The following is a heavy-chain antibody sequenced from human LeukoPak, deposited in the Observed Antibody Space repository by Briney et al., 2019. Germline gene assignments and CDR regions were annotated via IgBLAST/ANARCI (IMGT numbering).Heavy chain of an antibody. Sequence: SEILSLTCTVSGGSISSYYWSWIRQPPGKGLEWIGYIYYSGSTNYNPSLKSRVTISVDTSKNQFSLKLSSVTAADTAVYYCARHVATTWDYYYGMDVWGQGTTVTVSS. D-gene: IGHD5-12*01. V-gene: IGHV4-59*08. J-gene: IGHJ6*02. CDR2: IYYSGST. CDR1: GGSISSYY. CDR3: ARHVATTWDYYYGMDV.